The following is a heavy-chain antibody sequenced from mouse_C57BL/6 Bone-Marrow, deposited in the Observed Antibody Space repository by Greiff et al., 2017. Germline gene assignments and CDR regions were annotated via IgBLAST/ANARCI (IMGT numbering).Heavy chain of an antibody. J-gene: IGHJ1*03. V-gene: IGHV7-1*01. CDR1: GFTFSDFY. CDR2: SRNTANDYST. D-gene: IGHD5-5*01. CDR3: AGLPNWYFDV. Sequence: EVKLMESGGGLVQSGRSLRLSCATSGFTFSDFYMEWVRQAPGQGLEWIAASRNTANDYSTEYSASVKVRFIVSRDTSQSILYLQMNALRAEDTSICYCAGLPNWYFDVWGTGTTVTVSS.